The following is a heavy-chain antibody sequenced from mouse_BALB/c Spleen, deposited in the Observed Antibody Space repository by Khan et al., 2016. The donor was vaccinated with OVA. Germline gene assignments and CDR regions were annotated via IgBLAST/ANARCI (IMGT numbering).Heavy chain of an antibody. CDR2: ISYSGNT. CDR3: ARVYGGDFDY. J-gene: IGHJ2*01. V-gene: IGHV3-2*02. Sequence: EVQLQESGPGLVKPSQSLSLTCTVTGYSITSDYAWNWIRQFPGNKLEWMGFISYSGNTNYTPSLKSRISITRHTSKNQFFLQLNSVTTEDTATYYCARVYGGDFDYWGQGTTLTVSS. D-gene: IGHD1-1*01. CDR1: GYSITSDYA.